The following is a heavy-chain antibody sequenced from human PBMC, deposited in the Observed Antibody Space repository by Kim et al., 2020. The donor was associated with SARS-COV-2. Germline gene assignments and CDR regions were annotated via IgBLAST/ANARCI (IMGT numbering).Heavy chain of an antibody. CDR1: GGSISSSSYY. D-gene: IGHD3-16*02. Sequence: SETLSLTCTVSGGSISSSSYYWGWIRQPPGKGLEWIGSIYYSGSTYYNPSLKSRVTISVDTSKNQFSLKLSSVTAADTAVYYCARRYDYVWGSYRSHWFDPWGQGTLVTVSS. V-gene: IGHV4-39*07. CDR2: IYYSGST. J-gene: IGHJ5*02. CDR3: ARRYDYVWGSYRSHWFDP.